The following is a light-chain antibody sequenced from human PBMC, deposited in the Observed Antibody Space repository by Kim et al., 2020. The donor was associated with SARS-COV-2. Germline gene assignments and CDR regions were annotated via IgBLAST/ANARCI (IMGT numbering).Light chain of an antibody. CDR2: GAS. V-gene: IGKV3-20*01. CDR1: QGVSRHY. J-gene: IGKJ3*01. Sequence: PGEKAALSCRASQGVSRHYFAWYQQKPGQAPRLLIHGASSRATGIPDRFSGSGSGTDFTLTISRLEAEDFALYYCQQYEISPITFGPGTKVDIK. CDR3: QQYEISPIT.